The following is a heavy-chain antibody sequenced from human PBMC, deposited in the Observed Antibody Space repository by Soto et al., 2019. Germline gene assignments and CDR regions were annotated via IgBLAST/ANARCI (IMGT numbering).Heavy chain of an antibody. CDR3: AKDHDYGEVNWFDP. CDR1: GFTFSSYA. V-gene: IGHV3-23*01. J-gene: IGHJ5*02. Sequence: PGGSLRLSWAASGFTFSSYAMSWVRQAPGKGLEWVSAISGSGGSTYYADSVKGRFTISRDNSKNTLYLQMNSLRAEDTAVYYCAKDHDYGEVNWFDPWGQGTLVTVSS. CDR2: ISGSGGST. D-gene: IGHD4-17*01.